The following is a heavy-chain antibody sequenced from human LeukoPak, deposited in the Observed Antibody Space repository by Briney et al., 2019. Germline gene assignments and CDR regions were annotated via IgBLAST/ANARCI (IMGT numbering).Heavy chain of an antibody. CDR1: GFTFSSRL. CDR2: IKDDGTT. CDR3: HPLSYVSN. J-gene: IGHJ4*02. V-gene: IGHV3-74*01. Sequence: GGSLRLSCAVSGFTFSSRLMHWVRQAPGKGLVWVALIKDDGTTNYADSVWGRFTASRDDAKNTVYLQMSSLRADDTAVYYCHPLSYVSNWGQGTLVTVSA. D-gene: IGHD3-22*01.